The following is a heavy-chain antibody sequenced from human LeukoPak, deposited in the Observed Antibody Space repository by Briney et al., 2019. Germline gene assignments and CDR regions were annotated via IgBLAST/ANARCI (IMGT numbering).Heavy chain of an antibody. CDR2: ISYDGSNK. Sequence: GGSLRLSCAASGFTFSSYAMSWVRQAPGKGLEWVAVISYDGSNKYYADSVKGRFTISRDNSKNTLYLQMNSLRAEDTAVYYCARELHLEYYFDYWGQGTLVTVSS. CDR1: GFTFSSYA. CDR3: ARELHLEYYFDY. V-gene: IGHV3-30-3*01. J-gene: IGHJ4*02. D-gene: IGHD3-16*01.